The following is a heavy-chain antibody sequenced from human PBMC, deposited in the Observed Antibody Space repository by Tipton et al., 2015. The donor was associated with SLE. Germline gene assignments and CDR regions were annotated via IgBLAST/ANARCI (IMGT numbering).Heavy chain of an antibody. V-gene: IGHV4-59*02. CDR1: GGAVIHNY. CDR3: VRGDLGMRSMRAFDI. Sequence: TLSLTCSASGGAVIHNYWSWIRQPPGKGLEWIGYIHSSGTTKYNSSLRSRVTISVDTSKNQFSLRLTSVTAADAAVYYCVRGDLGMRSMRAFDIWGQGTMVTVSS. CDR2: IHSSGTT. J-gene: IGHJ3*02. D-gene: IGHD7-27*01.